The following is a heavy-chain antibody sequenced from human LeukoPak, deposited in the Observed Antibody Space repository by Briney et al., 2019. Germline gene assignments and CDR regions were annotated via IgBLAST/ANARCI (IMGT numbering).Heavy chain of an antibody. Sequence: PSETLSLTCSVSGTSIRSYYWSWIRQPPGKGLEWIGYIYYSGSTNYNPSLKSRVIISVDTSKNQFSLKLSSVTAADTAVYYCARSIAAAGTWVGRPDAFDIWGQGTMVTVSS. CDR2: IYYSGST. D-gene: IGHD6-13*01. J-gene: IGHJ3*02. CDR3: ARSIAAAGTWVGRPDAFDI. CDR1: GTSIRSYY. V-gene: IGHV4-59*08.